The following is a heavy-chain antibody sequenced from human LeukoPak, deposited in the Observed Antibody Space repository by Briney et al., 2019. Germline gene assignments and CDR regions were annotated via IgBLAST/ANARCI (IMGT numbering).Heavy chain of an antibody. Sequence: GASVKVSCKASGHTFTGYYMHWVRQAPGQGLEWMGWINPNSGGTNYAQKFQGRVTMTRDTSISTAYMELSRLRSDDTAVYYCARSGYSYGADAFDIWGQGTMVTVSS. CDR2: INPNSGGT. CDR1: GHTFTGYY. J-gene: IGHJ3*02. V-gene: IGHV1-2*02. D-gene: IGHD5-18*01. CDR3: ARSGYSYGADAFDI.